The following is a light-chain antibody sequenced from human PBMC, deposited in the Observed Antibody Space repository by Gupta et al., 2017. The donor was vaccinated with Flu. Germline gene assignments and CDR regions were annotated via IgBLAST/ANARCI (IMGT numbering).Light chain of an antibody. CDR2: AAS. J-gene: IGKJ1*01. CDR3: QQSDRTRRT. V-gene: IGKV1-39*01. CDR1: ESIASY. Sequence: PSSLSASVGDRVTITCRASESIASYLHWYQQKPGKVPKVLIYAASNLQSGVPSRFSGSGSGTDFTLTISRLQPEDFATYYCQQSDRTRRTFGQGTKVEIK.